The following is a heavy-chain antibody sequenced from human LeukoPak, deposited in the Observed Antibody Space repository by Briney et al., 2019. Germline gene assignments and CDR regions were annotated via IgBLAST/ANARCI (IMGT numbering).Heavy chain of an antibody. CDR2: INHSGST. Sequence: SETLSLTCAVYGGSFSGYYWSWIRQPPGKGLEWIGEINHSGSTNYNPSLKSRVTISVDTSKNQFSLKLNSVTAADTAVYYCARGYSKWIPILDYWGQGTLVTVSS. J-gene: IGHJ4*02. D-gene: IGHD5-18*01. CDR3: ARGYSKWIPILDY. V-gene: IGHV4-34*01. CDR1: GGSFSGYY.